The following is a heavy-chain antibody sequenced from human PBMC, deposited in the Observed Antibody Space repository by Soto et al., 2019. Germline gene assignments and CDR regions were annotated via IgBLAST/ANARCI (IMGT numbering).Heavy chain of an antibody. CDR3: ARGRGSGSYYRLSGWFDP. D-gene: IGHD3-10*01. J-gene: IGHJ5*02. CDR1: GGSFSGYY. CDR2: INHSGST. Sequence: SETLSLTCAVYGGSFSGYYWSWIRQPPGKGLEWIGEINHSGSTNYNPSLKSRVTISVDTSKNQFSLKLSSVTAADTAVYYCARGRGSGSYYRLSGWFDPWGQGTLVTVSS. V-gene: IGHV4-34*01.